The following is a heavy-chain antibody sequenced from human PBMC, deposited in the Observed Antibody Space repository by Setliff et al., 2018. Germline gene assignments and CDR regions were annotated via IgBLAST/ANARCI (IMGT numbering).Heavy chain of an antibody. Sequence: GESLEISCQGLGYDFFGYWIAWVRQVPGKGPEWVGLIYPGDSDTRYSPSFQGQVTISVDRSRVTAYLQWDSLKASDAATYYCARLAVRNTVYYYFTDVWGKGTSVTVSS. D-gene: IGHD2-2*02. CDR3: ARLAVRNTVYYYFTDV. CDR1: GYDFFGYW. V-gene: IGHV5-51*01. J-gene: IGHJ6*03. CDR2: IYPGDSDT.